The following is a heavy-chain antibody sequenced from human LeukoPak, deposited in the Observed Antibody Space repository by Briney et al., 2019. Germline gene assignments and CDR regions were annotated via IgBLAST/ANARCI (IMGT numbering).Heavy chain of an antibody. Sequence: GGSLRLSCAASGFTFSSYEMNWVRQAPGKGLEWVSYISSSGSTIYYADSVKGRFTISRDNAKNSLYLQMNSLRAEDTALYYCARDGSAHDAFDIWGQGTMVTVSS. CDR3: ARDGSAHDAFDI. J-gene: IGHJ3*02. V-gene: IGHV3-48*03. D-gene: IGHD3-10*01. CDR1: GFTFSSYE. CDR2: ISSSGSTI.